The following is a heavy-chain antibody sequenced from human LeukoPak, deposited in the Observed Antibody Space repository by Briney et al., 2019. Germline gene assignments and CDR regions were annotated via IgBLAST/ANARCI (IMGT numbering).Heavy chain of an antibody. D-gene: IGHD2/OR15-2a*01. V-gene: IGHV4-4*07. CDR1: GGSISSYY. CDR3: ARDCNSSPSYYFEY. Sequence: SETLSLTCTVSGGSISSYYWSWIRQPAGKGLEWIGRIYTSGSTNYNPSLKSRVTVSVDTSKNQFSLKLSSVTAADTAVYYCARDCNSSPSYYFEYWGQGTLVTVSS. J-gene: IGHJ4*02. CDR2: IYTSGST.